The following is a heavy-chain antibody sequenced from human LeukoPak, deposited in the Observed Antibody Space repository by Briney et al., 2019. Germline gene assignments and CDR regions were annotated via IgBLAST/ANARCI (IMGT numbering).Heavy chain of an antibody. V-gene: IGHV4-61*02. CDR3: ARGPGGSSSSDFDY. D-gene: IGHD6-6*01. CDR1: GGSISSGSYY. J-gene: IGHJ4*02. CDR2: IYTSGST. Sequence: PSQTLSLTCTVSGGSISSGSYYWSWIRQPAGKGLEWIGRIYTSGSTNYNPSLKSRVTISVDTSKNQFSLKLSSVTAADTAVCYCARGPGGSSSSDFDYWGQGTLVTVSS.